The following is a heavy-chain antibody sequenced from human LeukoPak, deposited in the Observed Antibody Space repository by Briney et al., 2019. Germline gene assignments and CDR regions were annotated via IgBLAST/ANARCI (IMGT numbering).Heavy chain of an antibody. CDR2: IKQDGSEK. CDR3: ARHKYYYDSSGYYSLKY. Sequence: GGSLRLSCAASGFTFSSYWMSWVRQAPGKGLEWVANIKQDGSEKYYVDSVKGRSTISRDNAKNSLYLQVNSLRAEDTAVHYCARHKYYYDSSGYYSLKYWGQGTLVTVSS. V-gene: IGHV3-7*01. CDR1: GFTFSSYW. J-gene: IGHJ4*02. D-gene: IGHD3-22*01.